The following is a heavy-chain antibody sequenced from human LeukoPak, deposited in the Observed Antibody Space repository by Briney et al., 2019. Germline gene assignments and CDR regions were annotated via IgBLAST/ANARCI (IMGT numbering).Heavy chain of an antibody. J-gene: IGHJ4*02. Sequence: ASVKVSCKASGYTFTRYGISWVRQVPGQGLEWMRRINAYNGDTNYAQKLQGRVTMTTDTSTSTAYMELRSLRSDDTAVYYCARDEGSYYDYFDYWGQGTQVTVSS. CDR1: GYTFTRYG. V-gene: IGHV1-18*01. D-gene: IGHD3-22*01. CDR2: INAYNGDT. CDR3: ARDEGSYYDYFDY.